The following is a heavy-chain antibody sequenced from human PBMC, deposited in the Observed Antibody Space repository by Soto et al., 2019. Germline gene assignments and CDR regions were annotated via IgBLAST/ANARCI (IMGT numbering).Heavy chain of an antibody. D-gene: IGHD3-10*01. J-gene: IGHJ5*02. Sequence: QVQLVQSGAEVKKPGSSVKVSCKASGGTFSSYAISWVRQAPGQGLEWMGGVIPIFGTANYAQKFQGRVTITADESTSTAYMELSSLRSEDTAVYYCARDWVTMVRGVKGAFDPWGQGTLVTVSS. CDR1: GGTFSSYA. CDR2: VIPIFGTA. V-gene: IGHV1-69*01. CDR3: ARDWVTMVRGVKGAFDP.